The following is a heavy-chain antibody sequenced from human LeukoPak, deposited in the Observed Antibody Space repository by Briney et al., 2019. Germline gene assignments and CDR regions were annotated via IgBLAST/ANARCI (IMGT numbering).Heavy chain of an antibody. D-gene: IGHD3-3*01. J-gene: IGHJ6*03. CDR3: ARVKSSTRGPYDHYYMDV. CDR1: GGSISSYY. V-gene: IGHV4-4*07. Sequence: NTSETLSLTCTVSGGSISSYYWSWIRQPAGKGLEWIGRIDPSGSIIYNPSLKSRVTISVDKSKNHLSLKVSSVTAADTAVYYCARVKSSTRGPYDHYYMDVWGKGTTVIVSS. CDR2: IDPSGSI.